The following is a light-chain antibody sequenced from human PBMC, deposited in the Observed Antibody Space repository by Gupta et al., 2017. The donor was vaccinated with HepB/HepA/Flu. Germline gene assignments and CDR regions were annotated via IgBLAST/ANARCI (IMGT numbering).Light chain of an antibody. Sequence: SSALTQAPAVSVALGQTVRITCQGDSLRSYYASWYQQKPGQAPVLVIYGKNNRPSGIPDRFSGSSPGNTASLTITGAQAEDEADYYCNSRDSSGNHVVFGGGTKLTVL. V-gene: IGLV3-19*01. CDR3: NSRDSSGNHVV. CDR1: SLRSYY. J-gene: IGLJ2*01. CDR2: GKN.